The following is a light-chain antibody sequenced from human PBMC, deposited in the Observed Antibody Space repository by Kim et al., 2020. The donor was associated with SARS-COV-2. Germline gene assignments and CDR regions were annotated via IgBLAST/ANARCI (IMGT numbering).Light chain of an antibody. J-gene: IGKJ1*01. CDR2: KTS. CDR1: QSISSY. Sequence: DIQMTQSPSTLSASVGDRVIITCRASQSISSYLAWYQQKPGKAPELLIYKTSILESGVSARFSGSGSGTEFTLTISSLQPDDFAVFYCQQYKNPPWTFGQGTKVDIK. CDR3: QQYKNPPWT. V-gene: IGKV1-5*03.